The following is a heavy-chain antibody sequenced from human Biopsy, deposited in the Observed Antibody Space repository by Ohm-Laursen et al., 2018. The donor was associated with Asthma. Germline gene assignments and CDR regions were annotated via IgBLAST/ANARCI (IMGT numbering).Heavy chain of an antibody. CDR2: ISYDGNHK. Sequence: SLRLSCAATGFMFRSFGMHWVRQAPGKGLEWVAVISYDGNHKFYEDSVKGRFTISRDNSKNTLYLQMNSLRIEDTAVYYCAKRRGYSGHDNDYWGQGTLVIVSS. D-gene: IGHD5-12*01. CDR1: GFMFRSFG. V-gene: IGHV3-30*18. CDR3: AKRRGYSGHDNDY. J-gene: IGHJ4*02.